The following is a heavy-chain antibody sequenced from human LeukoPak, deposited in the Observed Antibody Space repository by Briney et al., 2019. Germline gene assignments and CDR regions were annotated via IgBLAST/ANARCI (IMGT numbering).Heavy chain of an antibody. CDR1: GFTFDDYG. CDR2: INWNGGST. D-gene: IGHD3-10*01. V-gene: IGHV3-20*01. CDR3: ARTVLLWFGELSAFDI. J-gene: IGHJ3*02. Sequence: GGSLRLSCAASGFTFDDYGMSWVRQAPGKGLEWVSGINWNGGSTGYADSVKGRFTISRDNAKNSLYLQMNSLRAGDTALYHCARTVLLWFGELSAFDIWGQGTMVTVSS.